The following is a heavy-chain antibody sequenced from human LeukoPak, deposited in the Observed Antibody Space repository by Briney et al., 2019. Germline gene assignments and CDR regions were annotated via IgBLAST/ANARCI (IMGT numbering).Heavy chain of an antibody. J-gene: IGHJ4*02. Sequence: PGGSLRLSCAASGFTVNSNYMSWVRQAPGKGLEWVSVIYIGDRTDYADSVKGRFTVSRDNSKNTVYLQLNSLRAEGTAVYYCARSSSAYYYEFDYWGQGTLVTVSS. CDR3: ARSSSAYYYEFDY. CDR1: GFTVNSNY. CDR2: IYIGDRT. D-gene: IGHD3-22*01. V-gene: IGHV3-53*01.